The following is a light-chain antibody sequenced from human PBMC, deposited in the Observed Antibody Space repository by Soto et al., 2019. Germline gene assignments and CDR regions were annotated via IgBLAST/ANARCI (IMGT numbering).Light chain of an antibody. CDR1: QSIGNY. CDR2: AAS. Sequence: DIQMTQSPSSLSASVGDRVTITCRASQSIGNYLNWLQHKPGKAPKVLIYAASRVQSGVPSRFSGSGSGTDFTLTISGLQLADFATYYCQQSYNTPRTFGQGTKLEIK. CDR3: QQSYNTPRT. V-gene: IGKV1-39*01. J-gene: IGKJ2*01.